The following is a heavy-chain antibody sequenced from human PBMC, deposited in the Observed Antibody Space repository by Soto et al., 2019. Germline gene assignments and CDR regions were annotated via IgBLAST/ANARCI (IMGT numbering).Heavy chain of an antibody. Sequence: QLQLHESGPGLVRPSETLSLTCPVSRATVTSNDFYWGWIRQPPGKGLEWIGNYFYGGSSYYNPSLRTRITMSADTPTNQFSLRLSSGPAADTAVYYCAIFIGSGTYLSLQADYWGQGILGTVSS. J-gene: IGHJ4*02. D-gene: IGHD3-10*01. CDR1: RATVTSNDFY. CDR3: AIFIGSGTYLSLQADY. V-gene: IGHV4-39*01. CDR2: YFYGGSS.